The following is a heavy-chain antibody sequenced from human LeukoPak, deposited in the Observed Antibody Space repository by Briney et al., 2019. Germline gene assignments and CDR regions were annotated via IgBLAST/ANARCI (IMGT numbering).Heavy chain of an antibody. J-gene: IGHJ4*02. CDR2: TYYKSKWYN. D-gene: IGHD5-18*01. CDR3: ARDNGYSYGDYFDY. V-gene: IGHV6-1*01. CDR1: GDSVSSKSAA. Sequence: SQTLSLTCAISGDSVSSKSAAWNWIRKSPSRGLEWLGRTYYKSKWYNDYAVSVKSRITINPDTSKNQFSLQLNSVTPEDTAVYYCARDNGYSYGDYFDYWGQGTLVTVSS.